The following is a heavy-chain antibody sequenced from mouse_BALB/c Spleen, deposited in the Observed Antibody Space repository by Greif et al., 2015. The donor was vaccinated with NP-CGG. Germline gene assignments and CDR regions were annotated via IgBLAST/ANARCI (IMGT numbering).Heavy chain of an antibody. J-gene: IGHJ3*01. CDR1: GFTFSSYA. Sequence: EVKLVESGGGLVKPGGSLKLSCAASGFTFSSYAMSWVRQTPEKRLEWVASISSGGSTYYPDSVKGRFTISRDNARNILYLQMSSLRSEDTAMYYCARGGPHYYGSLFAYWGQGTLVTVSA. V-gene: IGHV5-6-5*01. D-gene: IGHD1-2*01. CDR3: ARGGPHYYGSLFAY. CDR2: ISSGGST.